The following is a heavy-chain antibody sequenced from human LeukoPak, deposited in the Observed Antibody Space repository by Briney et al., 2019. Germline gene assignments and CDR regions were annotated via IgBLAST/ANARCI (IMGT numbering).Heavy chain of an antibody. CDR2: IYTSGST. V-gene: IGHV4-4*07. Sequence: SETLSLTCTVSGGSISSYYWSWIRQPAGKGLEWIGRIYTSGSTNYNPSLKSRVTMSVDTSKNQFSLKLSSVTAADTAVFYCVRQLEVGAHDYWGQGTLVTVSS. CDR3: VRQLEVGAHDY. CDR1: GGSISSYY. J-gene: IGHJ4*02. D-gene: IGHD1-26*01.